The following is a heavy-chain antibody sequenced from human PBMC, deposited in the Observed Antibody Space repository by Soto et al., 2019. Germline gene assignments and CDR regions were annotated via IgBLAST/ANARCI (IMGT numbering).Heavy chain of an antibody. D-gene: IGHD1-26*01. CDR2: MSSDGSNE. J-gene: IGHJ4*02. Sequence: QVQLVESGGGVVQPGRSLRLSCAASGFTFSHYAMHWVRQAPGKGLEWVALMSSDGSNEYYADSVKGRFTISRDNSKNTLYRQMNSLRAEDTAVYYCAKDGSHNFYYWDQGTLVTVSS. CDR1: GFTFSHYA. CDR3: AKDGSHNFYY. V-gene: IGHV3-30*18.